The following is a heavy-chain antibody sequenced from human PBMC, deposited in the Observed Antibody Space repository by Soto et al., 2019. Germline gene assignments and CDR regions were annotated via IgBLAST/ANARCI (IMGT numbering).Heavy chain of an antibody. D-gene: IGHD6-13*01. CDR2: IYYSGST. Sequence: RTCTVSGGSVSSGSYYWSWIRQPPGKGLEWIGYIYYSGSTNYNPSLKSRVTISVDTSKNQFSLKLSSVTAADTAVYYCAGDTISSYSSSWYDPFDYWGQGTLVTVSS. CDR3: AGDTISSYSSSWYDPFDY. J-gene: IGHJ4*02. CDR1: GGSVSSGSYY. V-gene: IGHV4-61*01.